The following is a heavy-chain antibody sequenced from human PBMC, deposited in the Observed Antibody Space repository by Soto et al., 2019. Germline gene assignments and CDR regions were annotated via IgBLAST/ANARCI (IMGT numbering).Heavy chain of an antibody. D-gene: IGHD6-19*01. CDR1: GGSFSGYY. J-gene: IGHJ5*02. V-gene: IGHV4-34*01. CDR3: ARKLPPGGGYSIGWYPPHIDP. CDR2: INHSGST. Sequence: QVQLQQWGAGLLKPSETLSLTCAVYGGSFSGYYWSWIRQPPGKGLEWIGEINHSGSTNYNPSLKSRDTISGDTCKNQFSLKLSSVTAADTAVYYCARKLPPGGGYSIGWYPPHIDPWGQGTLVTVSS.